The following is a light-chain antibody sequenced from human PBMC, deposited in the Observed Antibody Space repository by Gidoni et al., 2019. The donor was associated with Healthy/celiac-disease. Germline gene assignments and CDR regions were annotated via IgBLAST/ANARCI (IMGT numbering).Light chain of an antibody. J-gene: IGKJ1*01. CDR2: WAS. CDR3: QQNNSTPWT. CDR1: QSVLYSSNNKNY. V-gene: IGKV4-1*01. Sequence: DIVMTQSPDSLPVSLGERATINCKSSQSVLYSSNNKNYLAWYQPKPGQPPKLLIYWASTRESGVPDRLSGSGSGTDFTLTISSLQAEDVAVYYCQQNNSTPWTFGQGTKVEIK.